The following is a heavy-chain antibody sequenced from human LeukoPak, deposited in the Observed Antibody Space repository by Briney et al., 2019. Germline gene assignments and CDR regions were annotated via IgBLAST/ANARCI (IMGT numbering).Heavy chain of an antibody. J-gene: IGHJ6*04. V-gene: IGHV1-18*04. Sequence: GASVKVSCKASGYTFTSYGISWVRQAPGQGLEWMGWISAHNGNTNYAQKLQGRVTMTTDTSTSTAYMELRSLRSDDTAVYYCAREVQLWFGELSGYYGMDVWGKGTTVTVSS. D-gene: IGHD3-10*01. CDR2: ISAHNGNT. CDR1: GYTFTSYG. CDR3: AREVQLWFGELSGYYGMDV.